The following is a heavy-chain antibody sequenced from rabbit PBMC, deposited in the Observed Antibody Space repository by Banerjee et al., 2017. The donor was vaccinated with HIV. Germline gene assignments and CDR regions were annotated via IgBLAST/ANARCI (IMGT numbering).Heavy chain of an antibody. J-gene: IGHJ4*01. Sequence: QEQLVESGGGLVQPEGSLTLTCTASGFSFSSTYYMCWVRQAPGKGLEWIACIYGGSSGSTYYASWAKGRFTISKTSSTTVTLQMTSLTAADTATYFCARSYGDYGYVNLWGQGTLVTVS. V-gene: IGHV1S45*01. CDR3: ARSYGDYGYVNL. CDR2: IYGGSSGST. CDR1: GFSFSSTYY. D-gene: IGHD2-1*01.